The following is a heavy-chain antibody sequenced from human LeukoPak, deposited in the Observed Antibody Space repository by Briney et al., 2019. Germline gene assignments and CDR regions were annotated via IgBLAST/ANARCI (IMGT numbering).Heavy chain of an antibody. Sequence: GGSLRLSCAASGLTFSSFGMSWVRQAPGKGLEWVSAITGSGYTTYYADSVKGRFTISRDNSKNTVPLQMYSLRAEDTAVYYCGSTEGTSTYSAWGSYRLDSWGQGTLVTVAS. CDR2: ITGSGYTT. J-gene: IGHJ4*02. CDR3: GSTEGTSTYSAWGSYRLDS. CDR1: GLTFSSFG. V-gene: IGHV3-23*01. D-gene: IGHD3-16*02.